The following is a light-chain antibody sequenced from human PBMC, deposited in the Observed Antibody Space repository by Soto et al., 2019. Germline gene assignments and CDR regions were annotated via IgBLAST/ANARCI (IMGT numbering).Light chain of an antibody. CDR3: QQYGSSPT. CDR2: GAS. CDR1: QSVSRSS. V-gene: IGKV3-20*01. J-gene: IGKJ1*01. Sequence: EIVLTQSPGTLSLSPGERATLSCRASQSVSRSSLAWYQQKPGQAPRLLIYGASSRAAGIPDRFSGSGSGTDFTLTISRLEPEDFAVYQCQQYGSSPTFGQGTKVDIK.